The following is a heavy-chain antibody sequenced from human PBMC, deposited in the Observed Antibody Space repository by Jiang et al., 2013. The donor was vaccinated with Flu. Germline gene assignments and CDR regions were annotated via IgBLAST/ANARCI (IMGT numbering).Heavy chain of an antibody. CDR2: INHSGST. CDR1: GGSFSGYY. CDR3: ARGNYYYYGMDV. Sequence: LLKPSETLSLTCAVYGGSFSGYYWSWIRQPPGKGLEWIGEINHSGSTNYNPSLKSRVTISVDTSKNQFSLKLSSVTAADTAVYYCARGNYYYYGMDVWGKGTTVTVSS. J-gene: IGHJ6*04. V-gene: IGHV4-34*01.